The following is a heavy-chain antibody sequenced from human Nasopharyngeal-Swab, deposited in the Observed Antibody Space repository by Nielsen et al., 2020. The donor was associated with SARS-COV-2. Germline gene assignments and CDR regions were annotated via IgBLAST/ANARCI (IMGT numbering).Heavy chain of an antibody. CDR1: GGSFSGYY. D-gene: IGHD6-6*01. CDR2: INHSGST. J-gene: IGHJ4*02. CDR3: AREHSSSSALLDY. V-gene: IGHV4-34*01. Sequence: SETLSLTCAVYGGSFSGYYWSWIRQPPGKGLEWIGEINHSGSTNYNPSLKSRVTISVDTSKNQFSLKLSSVTAADTAVYYCAREHSSSSALLDYWGQGTLVTVSS.